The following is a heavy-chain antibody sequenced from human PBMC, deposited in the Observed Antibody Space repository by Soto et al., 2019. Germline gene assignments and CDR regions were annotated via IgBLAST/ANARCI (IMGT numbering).Heavy chain of an antibody. CDR3: ARKRGSGSSLDP. V-gene: IGHV1-3*01. CDR2: INAGNGNT. CDR1: GYTFTSYA. J-gene: IGHJ5*02. Sequence: ASVKVSCKASGYTFTSYAMHWVRQAPGQRLEWMGWINAGNGNTKYSQKFQGRVTITRDTSASTAYMELSSLRSEDTAVYYCARKRGSGSSLDPWGQATLVTVSS. D-gene: IGHD3-10*01.